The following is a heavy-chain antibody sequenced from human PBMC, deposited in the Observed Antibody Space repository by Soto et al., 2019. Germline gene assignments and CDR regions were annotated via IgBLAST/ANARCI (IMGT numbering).Heavy chain of an antibody. CDR3: ARMPVDTSMIYWFDP. CDR2: IYYSGST. D-gene: IGHD5-18*01. CDR1: GGSISSSSYY. Sequence: SETLSITCTVSGGSISSSSYYWGWNRQPPGQGLEWIGSIYYSGSTFYNPSLKSRVTISVDTSKNQFSLKLSSVTAADTAVYYCARMPVDTSMIYWFDPWGQGTLVTVSS. V-gene: IGHV4-39*01. J-gene: IGHJ5*02.